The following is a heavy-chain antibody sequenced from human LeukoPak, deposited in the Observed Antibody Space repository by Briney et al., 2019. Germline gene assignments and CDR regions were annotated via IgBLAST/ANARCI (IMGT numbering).Heavy chain of an antibody. V-gene: IGHV4-39*01. D-gene: IGHD3-22*01. Sequence: PSETLSLTCTVSGCSISSSNYYWGWIRQPPGKGLEWIGSIYYSGSTFYNPSLKSRVTISVDTSKNQFSLKLRSVTAADTAVYYCAKPHYHDSSGYQYWGQGTLVTVSS. CDR1: GCSISSSNYY. CDR3: AKPHYHDSSGYQY. J-gene: IGHJ4*02. CDR2: IYYSGST.